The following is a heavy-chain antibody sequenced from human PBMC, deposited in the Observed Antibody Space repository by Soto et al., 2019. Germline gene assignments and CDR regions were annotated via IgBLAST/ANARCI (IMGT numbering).Heavy chain of an antibody. CDR2: IYYSGST. Sequence: SETLSLTCTVSGGSISSSSYYWGWIRQPPGKGLEWIGSIYYSGSTYYNPSLKSRVTISVDTSKNQFSLKLSSVTAADTAVYYCARGAVLLWFGETRKGNWFDPWGQGTLVTVSS. J-gene: IGHJ5*02. V-gene: IGHV4-39*01. CDR1: GGSISSSSYY. D-gene: IGHD3-10*01. CDR3: ARGAVLLWFGETRKGNWFDP.